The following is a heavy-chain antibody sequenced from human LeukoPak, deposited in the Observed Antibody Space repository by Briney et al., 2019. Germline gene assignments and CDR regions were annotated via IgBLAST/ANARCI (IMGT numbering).Heavy chain of an antibody. D-gene: IGHD7-27*01. Sequence: PSQTLSLTCVVSGGSISSGGYSWTWTRQPPGKGLEWVGYIYHSGSTYYNPSLKSRVTISVDTSKNQFSLKLRSVTAADTAVYYCARRIDSWGSSAFDIWGQGTLVTVSS. CDR2: IYHSGST. CDR3: ARRIDSWGSSAFDI. CDR1: GGSISSGGYS. V-gene: IGHV4-30-2*03. J-gene: IGHJ3*02.